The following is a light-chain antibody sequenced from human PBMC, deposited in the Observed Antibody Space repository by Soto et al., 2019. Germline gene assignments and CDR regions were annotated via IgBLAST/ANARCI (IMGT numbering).Light chain of an antibody. CDR3: QQYNNWPPIT. J-gene: IGKJ5*01. CDR1: ESVSTN. V-gene: IGKV3-15*01. CDR2: GAS. Sequence: EIEMTQSPATLSLAPGERVTLSCRASESVSTNLAWYQQKAGQAPRLLIYGASTRATGIPARFSGSGSGTEFTLTISSLQSEDFALYYCQQYNNWPPITFGQGTRLEIK.